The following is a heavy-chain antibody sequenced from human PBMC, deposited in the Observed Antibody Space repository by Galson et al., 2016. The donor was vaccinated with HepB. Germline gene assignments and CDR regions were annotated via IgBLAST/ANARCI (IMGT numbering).Heavy chain of an antibody. CDR1: GFTFSRYG. V-gene: IGHV3-30*19. CDR2: ISYDGGDK. CDR3: AKGPYYGSDRGYGMDV. Sequence: SLRLSCAASGFTFSRYGMHWVRQAPGKGLEWVAAISYDGGDKHYADSVKGRYTVSRDNSKNTLFLQMNSLRVEDTAVYYSAKGPYYGSDRGYGMDVWGQGTPVTVSS. D-gene: IGHD3-10*01. J-gene: IGHJ6*02.